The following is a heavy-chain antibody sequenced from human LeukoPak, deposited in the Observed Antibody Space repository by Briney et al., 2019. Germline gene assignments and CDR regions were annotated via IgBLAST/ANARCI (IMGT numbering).Heavy chain of an antibody. Sequence: ASVKVSCKASGYTFTSYGISWVRQAPGQGLEWMGIINPSGGSTSYAQKFQGRVTMTRDTSTSTVYMELSSLRSEDTAVYYCARVLGRGLRSEPDYYDSSGSAYYFDYWGQGTLVTVSS. D-gene: IGHD3-22*01. CDR2: INPSGGST. CDR3: ARVLGRGLRSEPDYYDSSGSAYYFDY. CDR1: GYTFTSYG. V-gene: IGHV1-46*01. J-gene: IGHJ4*02.